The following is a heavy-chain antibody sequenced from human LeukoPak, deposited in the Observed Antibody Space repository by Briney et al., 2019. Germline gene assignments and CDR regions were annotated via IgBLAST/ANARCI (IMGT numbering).Heavy chain of an antibody. Sequence: GGSIRLSCAAAGFTFSNAWMSWVRKAPGKGLEWVGRIKSKTDGGTTDYAAPVKGKFTISRDDSKNTLYLQMNSLKTEDTAVYYCTRLSGDNWNYGGNFDSWGQGTLVTVSS. CDR1: GFTFSNAW. J-gene: IGHJ4*02. V-gene: IGHV3-15*01. CDR3: TRLSGDNWNYGGNFDS. CDR2: IKSKTDGGTT. D-gene: IGHD1-7*01.